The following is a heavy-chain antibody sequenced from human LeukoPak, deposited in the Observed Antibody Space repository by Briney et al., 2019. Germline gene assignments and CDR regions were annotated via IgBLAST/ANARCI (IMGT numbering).Heavy chain of an antibody. V-gene: IGHV4-59*01. J-gene: IGHJ4*02. CDR1: GGSISSYY. Sequence: PSETLSLTCTVSGGSISSYYWSWIRQPPGKGLEWIGYIYYSGSTNYNPSLKSRVTISVDTSKNQFSLKLSSVTAADTAVYYCARESDSVWNDWGQGTLVTVSS. D-gene: IGHD5/OR15-5a*01. CDR2: IYYSGST. CDR3: ARESDSVWND.